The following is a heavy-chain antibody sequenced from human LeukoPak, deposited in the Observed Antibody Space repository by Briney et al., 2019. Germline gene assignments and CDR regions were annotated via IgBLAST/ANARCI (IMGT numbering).Heavy chain of an antibody. CDR3: AKVPRDSDCY. CDR2: INEDGSVK. J-gene: IGHJ4*02. V-gene: IGHV3-7*01. Sequence: GGSLRLSCAVSGGTFSAYWMAWVRRSPGKGLEWVAEINEDGSVKYYVDSMKGRFTISRDNAKNSLYLQMNSLGAEDTAVYYCAKVPRDSDCYWGQGTLVTVSS. D-gene: IGHD2-21*02. CDR1: GGTFSAYW.